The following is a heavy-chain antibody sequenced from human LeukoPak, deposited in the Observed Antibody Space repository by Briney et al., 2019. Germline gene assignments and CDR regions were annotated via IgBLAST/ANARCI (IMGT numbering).Heavy chain of an antibody. V-gene: IGHV4-39*01. CDR3: ATYDSVSAFDI. J-gene: IGHJ3*02. CDR1: GGSISSNSYY. CDR2: IYYSGST. D-gene: IGHD3-22*01. Sequence: SETLSLTCTVSGGSISSNSYYWDWIRQPPGKGLEWIGSIYYSGSTYYNPSLKSRVTISLDTSKNQFSLKLSSVTAADTAVYYCATYDSVSAFDIWGQGTMVTVSS.